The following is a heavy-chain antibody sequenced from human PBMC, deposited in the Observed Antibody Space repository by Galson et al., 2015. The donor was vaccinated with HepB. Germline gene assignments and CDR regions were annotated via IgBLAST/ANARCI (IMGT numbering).Heavy chain of an antibody. CDR1: GGTFNSDA. J-gene: IGHJ6*03. D-gene: IGHD6-19*01. Sequence: SVKVSCKASGGTFNSDAITWVRQAPGQGLEWVGRITPTIDIANYAQKFHGRVTITADKSTRTAYLELSSLRSEDTAVYYCAREPFSSVFRPKYMDVWGKGTTVTVSS. CDR2: ITPTIDIA. CDR3: AREPFSSVFRPKYMDV. V-gene: IGHV1-69*04.